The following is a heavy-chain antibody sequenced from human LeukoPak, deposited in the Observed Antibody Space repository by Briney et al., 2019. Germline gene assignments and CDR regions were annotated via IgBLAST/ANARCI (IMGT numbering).Heavy chain of an antibody. CDR2: ISGSGGGT. CDR3: ARLGRDGYNDY. J-gene: IGHJ4*02. Sequence: GGSLRLSCAASGFTFSSYAMSWVRQAPGKGLEWVSAISGSGGGTYYADSVKGRFTISRDNSKNTLYLQMNSLRAEDTAVYYCARLGRDGYNDYWGQGTLVTVSS. V-gene: IGHV3-23*01. D-gene: IGHD5-24*01. CDR1: GFTFSSYA.